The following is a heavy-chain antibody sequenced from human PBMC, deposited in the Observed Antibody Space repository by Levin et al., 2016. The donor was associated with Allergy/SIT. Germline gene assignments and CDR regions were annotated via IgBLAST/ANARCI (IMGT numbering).Heavy chain of an antibody. J-gene: IGHJ6*02. D-gene: IGHD2-2*03. CDR1: GFTLNHYD. CDR2: MSSRGDTI. Sequence: GESLKISCAASGFTLNHYDMNWVRQGPGKGLEWISYMSSRGDTIYYADSMKGRFTISRDNAKNSLYLQMNSLRAEDTAVYYCARHWIDDRDLSSDCMDVWGQGTTVTVSS. V-gene: IGHV3-48*03. CDR3: ARHWIDDRDLSSDCMDV.